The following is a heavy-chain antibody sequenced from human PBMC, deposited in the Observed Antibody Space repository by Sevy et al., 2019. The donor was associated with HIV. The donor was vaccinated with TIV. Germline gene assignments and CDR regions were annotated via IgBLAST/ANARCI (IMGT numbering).Heavy chain of an antibody. J-gene: IGHJ4*02. CDR2: ISYDGRNNK. Sequence: GGSLRLSCAASGFTFSDYRLHWVRQAPGKGLEWVAVISYDGRNNKYNADSVKGRFTISRDNSKNTVYLQMNSLRAEDTAIYYCARDRGEILSSAFDYWGQGTLVTFSS. D-gene: IGHD3-16*01. V-gene: IGHV3-30*03. CDR1: GFTFSDYR. CDR3: ARDRGEILSSAFDY.